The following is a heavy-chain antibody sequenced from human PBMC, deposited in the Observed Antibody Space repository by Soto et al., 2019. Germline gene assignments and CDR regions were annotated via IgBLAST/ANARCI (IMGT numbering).Heavy chain of an antibody. CDR3: ARDKLRTTRLLFDC. CDR2: IGYDGNKR. V-gene: IGHV3-33*01. CDR1: GFSFSNHD. D-gene: IGHD1-1*01. Sequence: QVQLVESGGGVVQPGRSLRLSCVASGFSFSNHDMDWVRQAPGKELEWVASIGYDGNKRYYADSVKGRLTISRDNSNNTQYLQMNSLRADDTAVYYCARDKLRTTRLLFDCWGQGTLVTVSS. J-gene: IGHJ4*02.